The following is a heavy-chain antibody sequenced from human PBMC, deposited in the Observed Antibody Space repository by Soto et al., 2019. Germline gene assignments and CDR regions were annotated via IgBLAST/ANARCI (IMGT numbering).Heavy chain of an antibody. J-gene: IGHJ5*02. D-gene: IGHD2-21*02. Sequence: PSETLSLTCGVSGGTVAISHWCSCVRQSPGGGLEWIGNVYHTGDTNLNPSLQSRVTISVDKSNNQFSLRLNSLTAADTAIYFCAREIVTAGGNNYFDPWGPGTLVTVSS. CDR3: AREIVTAGGNNYFDP. V-gene: IGHV4-4*02. CDR2: VYHTGDT. CDR1: GGTVAISHW.